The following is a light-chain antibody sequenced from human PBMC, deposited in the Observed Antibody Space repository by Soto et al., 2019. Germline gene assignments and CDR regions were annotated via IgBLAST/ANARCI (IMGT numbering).Light chain of an antibody. CDR2: DAS. J-gene: IGKJ1*01. CDR1: QSVRSN. CDR3: QQYGSSPWT. Sequence: EIVMTQSPVTLSVSPGERATLSCRASQSVRSNLAWYQQKPGQAPRLLMYDASTRATGIPARFSGSGSGTDFTLTISRLELEDFVVYYCQQYGSSPWTFGQGTKV. V-gene: IGKV3-20*01.